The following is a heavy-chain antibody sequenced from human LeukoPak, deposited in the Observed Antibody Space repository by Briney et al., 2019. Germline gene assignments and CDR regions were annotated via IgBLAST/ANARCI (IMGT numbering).Heavy chain of an antibody. Sequence: PSETLSLTCTVSGGSISSYYWSWIRQPPGKGLEWIAYIYYSGSAFYNPSLKSRVTISQDTSKNQFSLKLSSLTAADTAMYYCARAIASSGSRLFDYWGQGTLVTVSS. J-gene: IGHJ4*02. CDR3: ARAIASSGSRLFDY. D-gene: IGHD3-10*01. CDR1: GGSISSYY. CDR2: IYYSGSA. V-gene: IGHV4-30-4*08.